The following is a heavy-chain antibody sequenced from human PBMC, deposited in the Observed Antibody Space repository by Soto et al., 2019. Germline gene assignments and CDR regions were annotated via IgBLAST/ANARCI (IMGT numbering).Heavy chain of an antibody. CDR2: IYSGGST. J-gene: IGHJ4*02. CDR3: ARDLKVAVADSYFDY. V-gene: IGHV3-66*01. Sequence: PGGSLRLSCAASGFTVSSNYMSWVRQAPGKGLEWVSVIYSGGSTYYADSVKGRFTISRDNSKNTLYLQMNSLRAEDTAVYYCARDLKVAVADSYFDYWGQGTLVTVSS. CDR1: GFTVSSNY. D-gene: IGHD6-19*01.